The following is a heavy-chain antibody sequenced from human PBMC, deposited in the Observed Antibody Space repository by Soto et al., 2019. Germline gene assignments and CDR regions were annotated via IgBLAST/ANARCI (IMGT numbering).Heavy chain of an antibody. D-gene: IGHD6-19*01. V-gene: IGHV3-30-3*01. CDR2: ISYDGSNK. CDR3: ARDWSAEGWYSFPDY. J-gene: IGHJ4*02. CDR1: GFTFSSYA. Sequence: QVQLVESGGGVVQPGRSLRLSCAASGFTFSSYAMHWVRQAPGKGLEWVAVISYDGSNKYYADSVKGRFTISRDNSKNTLYLQMNSLRAEDTAVYYCARDWSAEGWYSFPDYWGQGTLVTVSS.